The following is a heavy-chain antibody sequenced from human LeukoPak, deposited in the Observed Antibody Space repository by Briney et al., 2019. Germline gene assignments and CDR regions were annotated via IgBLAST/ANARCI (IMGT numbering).Heavy chain of an antibody. Sequence: PGGSLRLSCAASGFTFSSYSMNWVRQAPGKGLEWVSSISSSSSYIYYADSVKGRFTISRDNAKNSLYLQMNSLRAEDTAVYYCARDSGFDTMIVVVWAFDIWGQGTMVTVSS. D-gene: IGHD3-22*01. CDR1: GFTFSSYS. J-gene: IGHJ3*02. CDR2: ISSSSSYI. CDR3: ARDSGFDTMIVVVWAFDI. V-gene: IGHV3-21*01.